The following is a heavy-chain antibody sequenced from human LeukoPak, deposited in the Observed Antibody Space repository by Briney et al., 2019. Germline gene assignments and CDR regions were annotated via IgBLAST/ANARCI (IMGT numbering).Heavy chain of an antibody. CDR2: INPNSGGT. Sequence: ASVKVSSKAFGTPFTGNYFNWWRRPPGKGLAGLGGINPNSGGTNYAQKFQGRVTMTRDTSISTAYMELSRLRSDDTAVYYCATHPEYSSSSVTWFDPWGQGTLVTVSS. D-gene: IGHD6-6*01. CDR1: GTPFTGNY. J-gene: IGHJ5*02. CDR3: ATHPEYSSSSVTWFDP. V-gene: IGHV1-2*02.